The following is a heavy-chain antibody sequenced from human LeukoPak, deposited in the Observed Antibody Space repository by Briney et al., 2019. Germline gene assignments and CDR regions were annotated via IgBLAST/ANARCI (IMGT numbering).Heavy chain of an antibody. D-gene: IGHD2-15*01. CDR3: ARLLGYCSGGSCWRFDP. V-gene: IGHV3-48*04. CDR2: ISSSGSTI. Sequence: GGSLRLSCAASGFTFSSYAMSWVRQAPGKGLEWVSYISSSGSTIYYADSVKGRFTISRDNAKNSLYLQMNSLRAEDTAVYYCARLLGYCSGGSCWRFDPWGQGTLVTVSS. CDR1: GFTFSSYA. J-gene: IGHJ5*02.